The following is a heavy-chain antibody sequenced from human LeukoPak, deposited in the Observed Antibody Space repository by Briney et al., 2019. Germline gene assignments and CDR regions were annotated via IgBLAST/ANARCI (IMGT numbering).Heavy chain of an antibody. V-gene: IGHV6-1*01. D-gene: IGHD5-24*01. J-gene: IGHJ4*02. CDR1: GNSVSSNSAA. CDR3: LRGWLQQGFDY. CDR2: TYYRSKWYN. Sequence: SQTLSLTCAISGNSVSSNSAAWNWLRQSPSRGLEWLGRTYYRSKWYNDYAVSVKSRITINPDTSKNQFSMQLNSVTPEDTAVYYCLRGWLQQGFDYWGQGTLVTVSS.